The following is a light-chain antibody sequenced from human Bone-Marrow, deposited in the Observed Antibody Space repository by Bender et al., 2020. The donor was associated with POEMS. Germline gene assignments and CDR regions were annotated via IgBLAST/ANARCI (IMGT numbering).Light chain of an antibody. Sequence: QSALTQPPSVSGSPGQSVTISCSGTSSDVGSYNRVSWYQQPPGTAPKLLIFEVSNLPSGVPDRFSGSKSGNTASLTISGLQAEDEADYYCTSYSSGSTYYVFGTGTQVTVL. CDR1: SSDVGSYNR. CDR3: TSYSSGSTYYV. CDR2: EVS. V-gene: IGLV2-18*02. J-gene: IGLJ1*01.